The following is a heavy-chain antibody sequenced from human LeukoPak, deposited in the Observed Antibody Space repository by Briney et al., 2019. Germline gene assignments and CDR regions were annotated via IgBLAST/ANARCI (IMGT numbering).Heavy chain of an antibody. J-gene: IGHJ6*03. CDR2: INPNSGGT. D-gene: IGHD3-10*01. V-gene: IGHV1-2*02. CDR3: ARGDHYYYGSGSYMDV. CDR1: GYTFTGYY. Sequence: GASVKVSCKASGYTFTGYYMHWVRQAPGQGLEWMGWINPNSGGTNYAQKFQGRVTMTRDTSTSTVYMELSSLRSEDTAVYYCARGDHYYYGSGSYMDVWGKGTTVTISS.